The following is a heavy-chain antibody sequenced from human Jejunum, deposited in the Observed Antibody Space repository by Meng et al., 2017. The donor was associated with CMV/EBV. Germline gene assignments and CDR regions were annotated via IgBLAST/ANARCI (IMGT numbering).Heavy chain of an antibody. Sequence: VGLLESGGGLVQPGGSLRLSCAASGFTFSNYAMGWVRQAPGKGLEWVSTITTSGDATYYADSVRGRFTISRDNSKNTLNLQMNSLRAEDTAVYYCAKDPSREEAWGQGTLVTVSS. CDR2: ITTSGDAT. V-gene: IGHV3-23*01. D-gene: IGHD5-24*01. CDR3: AKDPSREEA. J-gene: IGHJ5*02. CDR1: GFTFSNYA.